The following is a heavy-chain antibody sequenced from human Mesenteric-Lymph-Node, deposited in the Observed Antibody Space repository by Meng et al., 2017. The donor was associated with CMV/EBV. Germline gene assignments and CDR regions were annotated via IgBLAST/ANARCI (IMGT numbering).Heavy chain of an antibody. CDR2: INPNSGVT. CDR3: ARDYYDSSGYNWRGAFDF. D-gene: IGHD3-22*01. V-gene: IGHV1-2*02. Sequence: ASVKVSCKASGYTLSSYDISWVRQATGQGPEWMGWINPNSGVTNYAHRFQGRVTMTRDTSIRTLYMELIMLTSDDTAIYYCARDYYDSSGYNWRGAFDFWGQGTMVTVSS. CDR1: GYTLSSYD. J-gene: IGHJ3*01.